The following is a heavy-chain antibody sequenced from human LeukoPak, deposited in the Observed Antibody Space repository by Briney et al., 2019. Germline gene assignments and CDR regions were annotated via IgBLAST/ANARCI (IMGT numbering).Heavy chain of an antibody. Sequence: AGGSLRLSCAASGFTFSSYAMSWVRQAPGKGLEWVSAISGSGGSTYYADSVKGRFTISRDNPKNTLYLQMNSLRAEDTAVYYCAKDVSNYEVPYFDYWGQGTLVTVSS. V-gene: IGHV3-23*01. CDR1: GFTFSSYA. CDR2: ISGSGGST. D-gene: IGHD1-7*01. J-gene: IGHJ4*02. CDR3: AKDVSNYEVPYFDY.